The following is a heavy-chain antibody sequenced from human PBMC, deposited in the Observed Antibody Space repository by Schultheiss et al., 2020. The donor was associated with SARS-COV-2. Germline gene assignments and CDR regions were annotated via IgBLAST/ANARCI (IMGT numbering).Heavy chain of an antibody. Sequence: SETLSLTCTVSGGSISSGGYYWSWIRQPPGKGLEWIGSIYYSGSTYYNPSLKSRVTISVDTSKNQFSLKLSSVTAADTAVYYCARVIDSSSWYVNWFDPWGQGTLVTVSS. CDR1: GGSISSGGYY. V-gene: IGHV4-39*07. CDR2: IYYSGST. J-gene: IGHJ5*02. D-gene: IGHD6-13*01. CDR3: ARVIDSSSWYVNWFDP.